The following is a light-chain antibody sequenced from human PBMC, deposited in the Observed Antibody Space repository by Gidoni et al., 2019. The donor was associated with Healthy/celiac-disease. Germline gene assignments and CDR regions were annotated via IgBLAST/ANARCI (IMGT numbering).Light chain of an antibody. V-gene: IGLV2-14*01. CDR1: SSDVGGYNY. CDR2: EVS. J-gene: IGLJ1*01. CDR3: SSYTSSSTLFYV. Sequence: QSALTQPASVSGSPGQSITISCTGTSSDVGGYNYVSCYQQHPCKAPKLMIYEVSNRPSGVSNRFSGSKSGNTASLTISGLQAEDEADYYCSSYTSSSTLFYVFGTGTKVTVL.